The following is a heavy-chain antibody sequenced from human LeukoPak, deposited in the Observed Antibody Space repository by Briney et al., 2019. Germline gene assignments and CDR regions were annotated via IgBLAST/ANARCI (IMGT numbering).Heavy chain of an antibody. V-gene: IGHV4-59*01. CDR3: ARYDDSSGYYPNDAFDI. CDR2: IYYSGST. D-gene: IGHD3-22*01. Sequence: PSETLSLTCTVSGGSISSYYWSWIRQPPGKGLEWIGYIYYSGSTNYSPSLKSRVTISVDTSKNQFSLKLSSVTAADTAVYYCARYDDSSGYYPNDAFDIWGQGTMVTVSS. J-gene: IGHJ3*02. CDR1: GGSISSYY.